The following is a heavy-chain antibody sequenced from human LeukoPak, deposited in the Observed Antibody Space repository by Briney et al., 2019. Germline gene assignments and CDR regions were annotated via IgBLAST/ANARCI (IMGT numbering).Heavy chain of an antibody. CDR1: GGSISSYY. D-gene: IGHD2-2*01. J-gene: IGHJ5*02. CDR2: IDYSGSA. CDR3: ARAPLGYCSSTSCFPNWFDP. V-gene: IGHV4-59*01. Sequence: SETLSLTCTVSGGSISSYYWSWIRQPPGKGLEWIGYIDYSGSANCNPSLKSRVTISVDTSKNQFSLKLSSVTAADTAVYYCARAPLGYCSSTSCFPNWFDPWGQGTLVTVSS.